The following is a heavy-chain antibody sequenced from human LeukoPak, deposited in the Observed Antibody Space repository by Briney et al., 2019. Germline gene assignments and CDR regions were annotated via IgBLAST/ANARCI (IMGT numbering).Heavy chain of an antibody. D-gene: IGHD5-18*01. J-gene: IGHJ4*02. CDR1: GFTFSSYE. V-gene: IGHV3-48*03. CDR3: AREGTAMVSFCY. Sequence: GGSLRLSXAASGFTFSSYEMNWVRQAPGKGQEWVSYISSGGNTIYYADSVKGRFTISRDNAKNSLYLQMNSLRAEDTAAYYCAREGTAMVSFCYWGQGTLVTISS. CDR2: ISSGGNTI.